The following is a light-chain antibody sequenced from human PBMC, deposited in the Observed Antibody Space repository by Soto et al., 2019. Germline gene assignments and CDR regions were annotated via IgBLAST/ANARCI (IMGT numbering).Light chain of an antibody. CDR3: SSYTSSSTRVV. J-gene: IGLJ2*01. V-gene: IGLV2-14*01. CDR1: SSDVGGYNY. Sequence: QSALTQPASVSGSPGQSITISCTGTSSDVGGYNYVSWYQQHPGKVPKVMIYDVNNRPSGVSNRFSGSKSGNTASLTISGLQAEDEADYYCSSYTSSSTRVVFGGGTKVTVL. CDR2: DVN.